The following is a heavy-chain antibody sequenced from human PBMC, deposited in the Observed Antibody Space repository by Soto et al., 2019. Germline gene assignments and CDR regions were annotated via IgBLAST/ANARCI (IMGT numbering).Heavy chain of an antibody. V-gene: IGHV4-59*08. Sequence: PSETLSLTCTVSGGSISSYYWSWIRQPPGKGLEWIGYIYYSGSTNYNPSLKSRVTISVDTSKNQFSLKLSSVTAADTAAYYCARRRENFAYWGQGTLVTVSS. J-gene: IGHJ4*02. CDR2: IYYSGST. CDR3: ARRRENFAY. CDR1: GGSISSYY.